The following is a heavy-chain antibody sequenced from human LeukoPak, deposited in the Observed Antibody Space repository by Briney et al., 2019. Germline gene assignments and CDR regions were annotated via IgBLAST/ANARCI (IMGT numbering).Heavy chain of an antibody. CDR2: IYTSGNT. V-gene: IGHV4-4*07. Sequence: PSETLSLTCTVSGGSTSTYYWRWIRQPAGKGLEWIGRIYTSGNTNYNPSLKSRVTMSVDTSKNQFSLKLSSVTAADTAVYYCARLAGTDAFDVWGQGTMVTVSS. CDR3: ARLAGTDAFDV. D-gene: IGHD6-19*01. J-gene: IGHJ3*01. CDR1: GGSTSTYY.